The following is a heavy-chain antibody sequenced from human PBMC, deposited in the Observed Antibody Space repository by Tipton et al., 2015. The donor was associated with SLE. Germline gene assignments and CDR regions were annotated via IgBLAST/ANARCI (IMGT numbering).Heavy chain of an antibody. Sequence: TLSLTCAVYGGSFSXYYWSWIRQPPGKGLVWIGEINHSGSTNYNPSLKSRVTISVDTSKNQFSLKLSSVTAADTAVYYCARGPNTLGWCGDYMDVWGKGTTVTVSS. D-gene: IGHD2-21*01. CDR2: INHSGST. CDR3: ARGPNTLGWCGDYMDV. V-gene: IGHV4-34*01. J-gene: IGHJ6*03. CDR1: GGSFSXYY.